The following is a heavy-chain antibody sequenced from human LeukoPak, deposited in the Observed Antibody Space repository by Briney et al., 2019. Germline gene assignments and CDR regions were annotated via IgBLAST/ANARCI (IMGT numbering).Heavy chain of an antibody. CDR3: VKVEGGYYGSGSYYFDY. CDR2: ISSNGGST. CDR1: GFTFSSYA. D-gene: IGHD3-10*01. Sequence: GGSLRLSCSASGFTFSSYAMHWVRQAPGKGLEYVSAISSNGGSTYYADSVKGRFTISRDNSKNTLYLQMSSLRAEDTAVYYCVKVEGGYYGSGSYYFDYWGQGTLVTVSS. J-gene: IGHJ4*02. V-gene: IGHV3-64D*06.